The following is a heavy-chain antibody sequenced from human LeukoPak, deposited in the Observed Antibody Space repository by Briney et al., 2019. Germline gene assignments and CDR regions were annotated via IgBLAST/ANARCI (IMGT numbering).Heavy chain of an antibody. CDR1: RFTFSSDS. Sequence: GGSLRLSCAASRFTFSSDSMNWVRQAPGKGLEWVSSISSSSSYIYYADSVKGRFTISRDNAKNSLYLQMNSLRAEDTAVYYCASTGGSSWPFDYWGQGTLVTVSS. D-gene: IGHD6-13*01. V-gene: IGHV3-21*01. J-gene: IGHJ4*02. CDR2: ISSSSSYI. CDR3: ASTGGSSWPFDY.